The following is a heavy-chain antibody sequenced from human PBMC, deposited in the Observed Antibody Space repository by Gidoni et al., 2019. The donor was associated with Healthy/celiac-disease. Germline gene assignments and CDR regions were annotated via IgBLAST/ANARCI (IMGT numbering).Heavy chain of an antibody. V-gene: IGHV3-21*01. D-gene: IGHD5-12*01. CDR2: ISSSSSYI. Sequence: EVQLVESGGGLVKPGGSLRRPWAASGFTLRSYSMNWVRQAPGKGVVWVSSISSSSSYIYYEESVKGRFTISRDNAKNSLYLQMNSLRAEDTAVYYCARDIYSGYDHTFDYWGQGTLVTVSS. CDR3: ARDIYSGYDHTFDY. J-gene: IGHJ4*02. CDR1: GFTLRSYS.